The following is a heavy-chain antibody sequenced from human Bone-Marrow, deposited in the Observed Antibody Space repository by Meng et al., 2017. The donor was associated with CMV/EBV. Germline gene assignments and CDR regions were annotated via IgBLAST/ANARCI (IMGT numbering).Heavy chain of an antibody. CDR1: GYTFTSYG. D-gene: IGHD6-13*01. CDR2: ISAYNGNT. CDR3: ASSSSYYYYYGMDV. V-gene: IGHV1-18*01. J-gene: IGHJ6*02. Sequence: ASAKVFCKASGYTFTSYGISWVRQAPGQGLEWMGWISAYNGNTNYAQKLQGRVTMTTDTSTSTAYMELRSLRSDDTAVYYCASSSSYYYYYGMDVWGQGTTVTVSS.